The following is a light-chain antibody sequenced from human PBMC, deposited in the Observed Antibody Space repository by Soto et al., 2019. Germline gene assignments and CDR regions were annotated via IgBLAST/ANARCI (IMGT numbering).Light chain of an antibody. V-gene: IGKV1-39*01. J-gene: IGKJ4*01. CDR2: AAS. Sequence: DIQMTQSPSSLSASVGDRVTITCRASQSISSYLNWYQQKPGKAPKFLIYAASSLQSGVPSRFSGSGSGTDFTLTISNLQPEDFATYYCQQSHSMPLTFGGGNKVDIK. CDR3: QQSHSMPLT. CDR1: QSISSY.